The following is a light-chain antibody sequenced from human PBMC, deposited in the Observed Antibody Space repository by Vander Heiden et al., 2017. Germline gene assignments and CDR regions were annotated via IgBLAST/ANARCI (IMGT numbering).Light chain of an antibody. Sequence: SSELTQDPAVSVALGQPVRITCQGASLRRYYASWYQQKPGQAPLLVIYGENNRPSGIPDRFSGSSSGNTASLTITGAQAEDEADYYCNSRDNSDNHPYVVFGGGTKLTVL. CDR2: GEN. CDR1: SLRRYY. J-gene: IGLJ2*01. CDR3: NSRDNSDNHPYVV. V-gene: IGLV3-19*01.